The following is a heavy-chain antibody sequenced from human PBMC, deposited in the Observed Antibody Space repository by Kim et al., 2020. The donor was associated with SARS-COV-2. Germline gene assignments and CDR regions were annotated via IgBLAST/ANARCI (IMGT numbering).Heavy chain of an antibody. D-gene: IGHD6-19*01. V-gene: IGHV1-2*06. CDR2: INPNSCGT. Sequence: ASVKVSCKASGYTFTGYYMHWVRQAPGQGLEWMGRINPNSCGTNYAQKFQGRVTMTRDTSISTAYMELSRLGSDDTAEYYCARAAWGSGRGGYYMDVWGKGTTVTVSS. CDR1: GYTFTGYY. CDR3: ARAAWGSGRGGYYMDV. J-gene: IGHJ6*03.